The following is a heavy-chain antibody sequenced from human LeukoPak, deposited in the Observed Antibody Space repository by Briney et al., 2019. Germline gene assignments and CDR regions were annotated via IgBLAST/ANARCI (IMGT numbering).Heavy chain of an antibody. CDR2: IWYDGSNK. J-gene: IGHJ4*02. Sequence: GGSLRLSCAASGFTFSGFAMHWVRQAPGKGLEWVAVIWYDGSNKYYADSVKGRFTISRDDSKNTLYLQMNSLRAEDTAVYYCARDHSLYSGTYHDYWGQGTLVTVSS. V-gene: IGHV3-33*01. CDR3: ARDHSLYSGTYHDY. CDR1: GFTFSGFA. D-gene: IGHD1-26*01.